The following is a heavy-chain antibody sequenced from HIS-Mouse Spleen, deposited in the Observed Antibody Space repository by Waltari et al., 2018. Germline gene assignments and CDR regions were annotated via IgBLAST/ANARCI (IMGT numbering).Heavy chain of an antibody. CDR3: AKIRVGATDY. J-gene: IGHJ4*02. D-gene: IGHD1-26*01. CDR1: GVTFSSYG. V-gene: IGHV3-30*18. Sequence: QVQLVESGGGVVQPGRYLRLACAAAGVTFSSYGMHWVRQAPGKGLEWVAVISYDGSNKYYADSVKGRFTISRDNSKNTLYLQMNSLRAEDTAVYYCAKIRVGATDYWGQGTLVTVSS. CDR2: ISYDGSNK.